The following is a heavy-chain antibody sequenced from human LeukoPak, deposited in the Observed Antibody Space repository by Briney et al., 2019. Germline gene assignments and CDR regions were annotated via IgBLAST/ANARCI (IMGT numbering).Heavy chain of an antibody. Sequence: GGSLRLSCAASGFTFSSYAMHWVRQAPGKGLEWVAVISYDGSNKYYADSVKGRFTISRDNSKNTLYLQMNSLRAEDTAVYYCARDLALLQWLVPYYYYGMDVWGQGTTVTVSS. J-gene: IGHJ6*02. CDR3: ARDLALLQWLVPYYYYGMDV. CDR2: ISYDGSNK. V-gene: IGHV3-30-3*01. CDR1: GFTFSSYA. D-gene: IGHD6-19*01.